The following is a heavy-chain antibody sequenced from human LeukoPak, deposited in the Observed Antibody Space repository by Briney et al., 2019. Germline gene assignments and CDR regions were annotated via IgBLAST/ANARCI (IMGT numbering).Heavy chain of an antibody. Sequence: GGSLRLSCAASGFTFSSYSMNWVRQAPGKGLEWVSSISSSSSYIYYADSVKGRFTISRDNAKNSLYLQMNSLRAEDTAVYYCARRDPEWELLGNFDYWGQGALVTVSS. CDR3: ARRDPEWELLGNFDY. J-gene: IGHJ4*02. CDR2: ISSSSSYI. CDR1: GFTFSSYS. V-gene: IGHV3-21*01. D-gene: IGHD1-26*01.